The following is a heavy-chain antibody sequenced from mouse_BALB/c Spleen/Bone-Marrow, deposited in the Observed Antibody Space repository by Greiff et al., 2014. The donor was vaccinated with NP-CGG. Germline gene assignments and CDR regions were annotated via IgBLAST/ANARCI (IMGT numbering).Heavy chain of an antibody. J-gene: IGHJ1*01. Sequence: VQGAESGAELVMPGASVKMSCKASGYTFTDYWMHWVKQRPGQGLEWIGAIDTSDSYTTYNQNFKDKATLTVDESSSTAYMQFSSLTSEDSAVYYCARRYGHYWYFDVWGAGTTVTVSS. CDR3: ARRYGHYWYFDV. V-gene: IGHV1-69*01. CDR2: IDTSDSYT. CDR1: GYTFTDYW. D-gene: IGHD2-10*02.